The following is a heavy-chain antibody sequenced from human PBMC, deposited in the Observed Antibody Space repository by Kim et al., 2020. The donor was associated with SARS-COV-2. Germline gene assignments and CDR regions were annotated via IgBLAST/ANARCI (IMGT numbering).Heavy chain of an antibody. J-gene: IGHJ4*02. CDR3: AKEAPDTYYFDY. Sequence: YADSVKGRFTISRDNAKNSLYLQMNSLRAEDTALYYCAKEAPDTYYFDYWGQGTLVTVSS. V-gene: IGHV3-9*01.